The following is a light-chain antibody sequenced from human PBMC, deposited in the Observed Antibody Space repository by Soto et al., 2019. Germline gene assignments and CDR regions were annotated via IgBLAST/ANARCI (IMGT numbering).Light chain of an antibody. J-gene: IGKJ1*01. V-gene: IGKV3-20*01. CDR3: QQYGSSPRT. CDR1: QSISDT. CDR2: GAS. Sequence: EIVMTQSPATLSVSPGGRATLSCRASQSISDTLAWYQQKPGQAPRLLIYGASTRAPGIPDKFSGSGSGTDFTLTISRLEPEDFAVYYCQQYGSSPRTFGQGTKVDI.